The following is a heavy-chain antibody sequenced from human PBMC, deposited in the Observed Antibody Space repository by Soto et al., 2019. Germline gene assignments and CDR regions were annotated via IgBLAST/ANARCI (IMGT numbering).Heavy chain of an antibody. Sequence: SETLSLTCTVSGGSINSSSYYWGWIRQPPGKVLEWIGSIYYSGSTYYNPSLKSRVTISVDTSKNQFSLKLSPVTAADTAVYYCARHRGYSSSWDYYYYYYMDVWGKGTTVT. D-gene: IGHD6-13*01. CDR1: GGSINSSSYY. J-gene: IGHJ6*03. V-gene: IGHV4-39*01. CDR3: ARHRGYSSSWDYYYYYYMDV. CDR2: IYYSGST.